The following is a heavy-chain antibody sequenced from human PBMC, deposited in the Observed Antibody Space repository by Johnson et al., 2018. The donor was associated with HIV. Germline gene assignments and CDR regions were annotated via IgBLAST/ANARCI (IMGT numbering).Heavy chain of an antibody. D-gene: IGHD2-21*01. CDR1: GFTFSSYA. CDR3: AKVGGVVIFSQLVDAFDI. J-gene: IGHJ3*02. CDR2: MSYDGSDK. V-gene: IGHV3-30*04. Sequence: QVQLVESGGGVVQPGRSLRLSCAASGFTFSSYAMHWVRQAPGKGLEWVAVMSYDGSDKYYADSVKGRFTISRDNSKNTLYLQMNSLRAEDTAVYYCAKVGGVVIFSQLVDAFDIWGQGTMVTVSS.